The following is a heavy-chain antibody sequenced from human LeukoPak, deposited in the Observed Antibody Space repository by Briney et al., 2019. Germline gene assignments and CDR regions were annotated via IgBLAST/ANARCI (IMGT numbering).Heavy chain of an antibody. CDR3: ARDLVTIFGVVNWADY. D-gene: IGHD3-3*01. CDR2: INPNSGGT. V-gene: IGHV1-2*02. CDR1: GYTFTGYY. Sequence: ASVKVSCKASGYTFTGYYMHWVRQAPGQGLEWMGWINPNSGGTNYAQKFQGRVTMTRDTSISTAYMELSRLRSGDTAVYYCARDLVTIFGVVNWADYWGQGTLVTVSS. J-gene: IGHJ4*02.